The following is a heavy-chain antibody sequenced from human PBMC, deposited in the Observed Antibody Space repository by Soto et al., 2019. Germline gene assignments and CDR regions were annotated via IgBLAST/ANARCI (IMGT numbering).Heavy chain of an antibody. J-gene: IGHJ4*02. D-gene: IGHD3-22*01. V-gene: IGHV3-30*03. CDR2: ISYDGINK. Sequence: QPGGSLRLSCAASGFIFSSYGTHWVRQAPGKGLEWVAVISYDGINKYYSDSVKGRFTISRDNSKNTLYLQMNSLRAEDTAVYYCARSHLSYSSGPGYWGQGTLVTVSS. CDR3: ARSHLSYSSGPGY. CDR1: GFIFSSYG.